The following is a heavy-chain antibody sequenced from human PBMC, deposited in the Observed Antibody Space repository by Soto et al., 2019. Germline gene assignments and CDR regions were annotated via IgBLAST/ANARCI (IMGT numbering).Heavy chain of an antibody. D-gene: IGHD3-16*01. CDR1: GFTFSSYD. J-gene: IGHJ3*02. CDR2: IGTAGDT. CDR3: ARTGGADPSDDAFDI. V-gene: IGHV3-13*01. Sequence: GGSLRLSCAASGFTFSSYDMHWVRQATGKGLEWVSAIGTAGDTYYPGSVKGRFTIPRENAKNSLYLQMNSLRAEDTAVYYCARTGGADPSDDAFDIWGQGTMVTVSS.